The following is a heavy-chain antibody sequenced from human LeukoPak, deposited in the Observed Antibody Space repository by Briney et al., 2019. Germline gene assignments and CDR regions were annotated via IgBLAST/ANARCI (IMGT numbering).Heavy chain of an antibody. CDR3: ARDPDMVRGVNFDY. CDR1: GLTFSSHW. V-gene: IGHV3-7*03. J-gene: IGHJ4*02. D-gene: IGHD3-10*01. CDR2: INQDGSEM. Sequence: GGSLRLSCAASGLTFSSHWMTWVRQAPGKGLEWVANINQDGSEMYYVDSVKGRFTISRDNTKNSLYLQMNSLRAEDTAVYYCARDPDMVRGVNFDYWGQGTLVTVSS.